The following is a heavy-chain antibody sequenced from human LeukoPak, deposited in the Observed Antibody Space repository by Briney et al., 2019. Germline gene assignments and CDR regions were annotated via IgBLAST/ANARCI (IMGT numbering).Heavy chain of an antibody. CDR2: IYGGGST. V-gene: IGHV3-53*01. CDR3: ARDRSDGNYYMVV. Sequence: GGSLRLSCAASGFTFSSYAMSWVRQAPGKGLEGVSVIYGGGSTSYADSVKGRFTISRDDSKNTLYLQMNSLRVDDTGVYYCARDRSDGNYYMVVWGKGTTVIVSS. D-gene: IGHD5-24*01. CDR1: GFTFSSYA. J-gene: IGHJ6*03.